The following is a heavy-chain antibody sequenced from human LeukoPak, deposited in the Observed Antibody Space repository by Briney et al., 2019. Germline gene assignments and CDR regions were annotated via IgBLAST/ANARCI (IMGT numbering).Heavy chain of an antibody. V-gene: IGHV3-30*18. J-gene: IGHJ4*02. Sequence: RGSLRLSCAASGFTFSSYAMSWVRQAPGKGLEWVAVISYDGSNKYYADSVKGRFTISRDNSKNTLYLQMNSLRAEDTAVYYCAKDLSGGNFDYWGQGTLVTVSS. CDR3: AKDLSGGNFDY. D-gene: IGHD3-10*01. CDR2: ISYDGSNK. CDR1: GFTFSSYA.